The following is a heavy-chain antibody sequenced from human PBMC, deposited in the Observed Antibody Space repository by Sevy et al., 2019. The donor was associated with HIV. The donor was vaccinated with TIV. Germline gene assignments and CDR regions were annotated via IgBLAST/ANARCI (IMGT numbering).Heavy chain of an antibody. V-gene: IGHV1-18*01. CDR2: INPSDGNT. D-gene: IGHD1-26*01. CDR3: ARDVTGSYYVDY. J-gene: IGHJ4*02. Sequence: ASVKVSCKTSGYTFTDYGISWVRQAPGQGLEWMAWINPSDGNTNYAQRLQGRVTMTTDTSTSTAYIELWSLRSDDTAVYYCARDVTGSYYVDYWGQGTLVTVSS. CDR1: GYTFTDYG.